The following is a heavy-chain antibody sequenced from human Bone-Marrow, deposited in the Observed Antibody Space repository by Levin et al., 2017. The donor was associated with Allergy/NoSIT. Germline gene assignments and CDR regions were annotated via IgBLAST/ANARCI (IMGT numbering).Heavy chain of an antibody. CDR3: ARTDSDEWNYYGMDV. V-gene: IGHV3-7*01. CDR1: GFNFRLFW. D-gene: IGHD3-3*01. Sequence: PGGSLRLSCAASGFNFRLFWMNWVRQAPGKGLEWVAKIKYDGSEKYYGDFVRGRFAISKANAQAPLYLQMSSLTAEDTGIYYCARTDSDEWNYYGMDVWGQGTTVIVSS. CDR2: IKYDGSEK. J-gene: IGHJ6*02.